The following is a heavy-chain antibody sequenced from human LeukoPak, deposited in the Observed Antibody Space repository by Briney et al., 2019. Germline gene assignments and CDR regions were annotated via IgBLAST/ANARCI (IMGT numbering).Heavy chain of an antibody. CDR1: GYTFTSYY. Sequence: ASVKVSCKASGYTFTSYYMHWVRQAPGQGLEWMGIINPSGGSTSYAQKFQGRVTMTRDTSTSTVYMELSSLRSEDTAVYYCARDDEYSSSSWRGPPGSYYYGMDAWGQGTTVTVSS. J-gene: IGHJ6*02. CDR3: ARDDEYSSSSWRGPPGSYYYGMDA. CDR2: INPSGGST. V-gene: IGHV1-46*01. D-gene: IGHD6-6*01.